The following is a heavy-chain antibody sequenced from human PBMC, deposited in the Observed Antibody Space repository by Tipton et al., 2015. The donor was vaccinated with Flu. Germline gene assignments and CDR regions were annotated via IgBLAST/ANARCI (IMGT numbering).Heavy chain of an antibody. CDR3: ARGRNYDFWSGYSIFGY. J-gene: IGHJ4*02. D-gene: IGHD3-3*01. CDR2: IYYSGST. V-gene: IGHV4-59*01. Sequence: TLSLTCTVSGGSISSYYWSWIRQPPGKGLEWIGYIYYSGSTNYNPSLKSRVTISVDTSKNQFSLKLSSVTAADTAVYYCARGRNYDFWSGYSIFGYWGQGTLVTVSS. CDR1: GGSISSYY.